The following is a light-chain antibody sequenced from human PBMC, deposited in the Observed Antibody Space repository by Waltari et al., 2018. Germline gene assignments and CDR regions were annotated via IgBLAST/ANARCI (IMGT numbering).Light chain of an antibody. CDR2: KVS. CDR1: QSLVHTDGHTY. V-gene: IGKV2-30*02. Sequence: DVVRTQSPVSLPVSLGQPASISCRSSQSLVHTDGHTYLNWFQQRPGQSPRRLIFKVSNRDSGVPDRFSGSGSDTAFTLKISRVEAQDVGSYYCMQATNWPLTFGQGTKVEIQ. J-gene: IGKJ1*01. CDR3: MQATNWPLT.